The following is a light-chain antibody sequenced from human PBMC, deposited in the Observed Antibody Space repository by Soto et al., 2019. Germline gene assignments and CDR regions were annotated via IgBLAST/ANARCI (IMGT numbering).Light chain of an antibody. J-gene: IGKJ2*01. CDR1: QSVSSSY. CDR3: QQYGSSPQT. Sequence: EIGLTQAPGTLSLSPGERATLSCRASQSVSSSYLAWYQQKPGQAPRLLIYGASSRATGIPDRLSGSGSGTDFTLTISRLEPEDFAVYYCQQYGSSPQTFGQGTKLEIK. V-gene: IGKV3-20*01. CDR2: GAS.